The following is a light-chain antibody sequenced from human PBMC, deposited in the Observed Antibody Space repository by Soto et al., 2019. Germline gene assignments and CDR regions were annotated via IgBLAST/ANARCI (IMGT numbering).Light chain of an antibody. CDR2: WSS. CDR3: QQYYTTPYT. J-gene: IGKJ2*01. Sequence: DIVMTQSPDSLAVSLGERATVNCKSSQNVLYSSNNKNYLAWYQQRPGQPPKLLIYWSSTRESGFPDRFSGSGSGTDFTLTISSLQAEDVAVYYCQQYYTTPYTFGQGTKVEI. CDR1: QNVLYSSNNKNY. V-gene: IGKV4-1*01.